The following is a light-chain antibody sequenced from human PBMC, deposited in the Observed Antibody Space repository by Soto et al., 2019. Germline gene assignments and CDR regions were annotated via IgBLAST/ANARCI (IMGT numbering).Light chain of an antibody. CDR2: GVS. J-gene: IGLJ3*02. CDR1: SSDVGGYKF. V-gene: IGLV2-14*01. Sequence: QSALTQPASVSGSPGQSTTLSCTGTSSDVGGYKFVSWYQQHPGKAPKLMIYGVSNRPSGVSDRFSGSKSGNTASLTISGLQAEDEADYYCSSYTSSSAVVFGGGTKLTVL. CDR3: SSYTSSSAVV.